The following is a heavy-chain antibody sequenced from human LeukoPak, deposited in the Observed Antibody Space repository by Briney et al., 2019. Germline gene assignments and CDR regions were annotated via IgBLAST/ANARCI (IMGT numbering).Heavy chain of an antibody. CDR3: AGSQSATVTTNWYFDL. J-gene: IGHJ2*01. CDR2: ISSSSSTI. Sequence: PGGTLRLSCAASGFSFSSYGMNWVRQAPGKGLEWVSYISSSSSTIYYADSVKGRFTISRDNAKNSLYLQMNSLRAEDTAVYYCAGSQSATVTTNWYFDLWGRGTLVTVSS. D-gene: IGHD4-17*01. CDR1: GFSFSSYG. V-gene: IGHV3-48*01.